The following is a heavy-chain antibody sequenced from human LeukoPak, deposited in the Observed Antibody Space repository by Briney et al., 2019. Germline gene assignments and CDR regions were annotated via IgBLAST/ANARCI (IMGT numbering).Heavy chain of an antibody. Sequence: ASVKVSCKASGYTFTSHDINWVRQATGQGLEWMGWMNPNSGNTGYAQKFQGRVTMTRNTSISTAYMELSSLRSEDTAVYYCARVRVGSEEEHFDYWGQGTLVTVSS. V-gene: IGHV1-8*01. CDR1: GYTFTSHD. D-gene: IGHD1-26*01. J-gene: IGHJ4*02. CDR3: ARVRVGSEEEHFDY. CDR2: MNPNSGNT.